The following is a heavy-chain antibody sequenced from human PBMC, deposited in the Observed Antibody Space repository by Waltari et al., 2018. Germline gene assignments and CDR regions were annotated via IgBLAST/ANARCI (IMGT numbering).Heavy chain of an antibody. J-gene: IGHJ4*02. V-gene: IGHV3-53*01. D-gene: IGHD3-10*01. CDR2: IYSGGTT. CDR1: GFTVRTNY. Sequence: EVQLVESGGGLIQHGGSLRLSCAASGFTVRTNYMTWARQAPGKGLEWVSVIYSGGTTYYADSVKGRFTISRDNSKNTLYLQMNRLTAEDTAVYYCARATYSYGSGSYPFDYWGQGTLVTVSS. CDR3: ARATYSYGSGSYPFDY.